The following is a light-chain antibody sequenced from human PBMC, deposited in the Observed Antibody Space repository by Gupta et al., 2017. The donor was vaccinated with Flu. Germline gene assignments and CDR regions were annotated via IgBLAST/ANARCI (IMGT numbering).Light chain of an antibody. V-gene: IGLV2-14*01. CDR3: NSHTSNSSLV. CDR1: RSDVGGYNS. CDR2: EIS. J-gene: IGLJ3*02. Sequence: SITISCPGTRSDVGGYNSVSWIQHHPAKALNLLIYEISKRPSGVSTRFAASQSGTTASLTISVPPAEEGADYLYNSHTSNSSLVFGGGTKLTVL.